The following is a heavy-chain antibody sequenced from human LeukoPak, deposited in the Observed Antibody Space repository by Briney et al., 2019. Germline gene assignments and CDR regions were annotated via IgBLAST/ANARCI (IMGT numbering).Heavy chain of an antibody. CDR1: GFTLSSYA. CDR3: ARGGYHAYYLYY. J-gene: IGHJ4*02. CDR2: VSYDGNNK. Sequence: GRSLRLSCAASGFTLSSYAMHWVRQAPGKGLEWVAIVSYDGNNKYYADSVKGRFTISRDDSRNTLSLQMNSLRTEDTAVYYCARGGYHAYYLYYWGEGSLVTVSS. V-gene: IGHV3-30-3*01. D-gene: IGHD5-18*01.